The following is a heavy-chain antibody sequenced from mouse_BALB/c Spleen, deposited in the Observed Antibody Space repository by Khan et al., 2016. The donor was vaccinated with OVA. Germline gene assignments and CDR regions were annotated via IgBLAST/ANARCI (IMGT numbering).Heavy chain of an antibody. Sequence: EVQLQESGPGLVKPSQSLSLTCTVTGYSITSGYGWNWIRQFPGNKLEWMGYISYSGSTNYNPYLKSRIYITRDTSKNKFFLQLNSFATEDTATYYCARTARIKYWGQGTTLTVSS. CDR1: GYSITSGYG. V-gene: IGHV3-2*02. D-gene: IGHD1-2*01. J-gene: IGHJ2*01. CDR3: ARTARIKY. CDR2: ISYSGST.